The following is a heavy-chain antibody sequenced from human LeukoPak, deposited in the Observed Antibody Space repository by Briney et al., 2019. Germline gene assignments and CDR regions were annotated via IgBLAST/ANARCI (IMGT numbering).Heavy chain of an antibody. V-gene: IGHV3-33*01. D-gene: IGHD6-13*01. CDR3: ARDRYSSMWSVFEY. Sequence: PGGSLRLSCAASGFTFSSFGMHWVRQSPGKGLEWVAAIWYDGSTQVYADSVKGRFTISRDNSRNTLYLQVNSLRAEDTAVYYCARDRYSSMWSVFEYWGQGALVTVSS. J-gene: IGHJ4*02. CDR2: IWYDGSTQ. CDR1: GFTFSSFG.